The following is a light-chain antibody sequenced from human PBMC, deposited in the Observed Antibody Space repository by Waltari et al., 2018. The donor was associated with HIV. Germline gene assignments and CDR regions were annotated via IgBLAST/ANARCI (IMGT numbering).Light chain of an antibody. V-gene: IGLV1-40*01. CDR2: GNS. CDR3: QSYDSSLSGLHVV. CDR1: SSNIGAGYD. Sequence: QSVLTQPPSVSGAPGQRVTISCTGSSSNIGAGYDVHWYQQLPGTAPKLLIYGNSNRTSGVPDRFSGSKSGTSASLAITGLQAEDEADYYCQSYDSSLSGLHVVFGGGTKLTVL. J-gene: IGLJ2*01.